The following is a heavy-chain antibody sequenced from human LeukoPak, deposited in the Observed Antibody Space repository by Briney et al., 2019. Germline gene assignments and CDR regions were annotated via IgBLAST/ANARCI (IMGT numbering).Heavy chain of an antibody. V-gene: IGHV3-23*01. D-gene: IGHD1-26*01. CDR2: ISGPGGGT. CDR1: GFTFSSYV. CDR3: ARYSGSYYYPPAWDL. J-gene: IGHJ4*02. Sequence: GGSLRLSCAASGFTFSSYVMNWVRQAPGKGLEWVSAISGPGGGTYYADSVKGRFTISRDNSKNTLYLQMNSLRVEDTAIYYCARYSGSYYYPPAWDLWGQGTLVTVSS.